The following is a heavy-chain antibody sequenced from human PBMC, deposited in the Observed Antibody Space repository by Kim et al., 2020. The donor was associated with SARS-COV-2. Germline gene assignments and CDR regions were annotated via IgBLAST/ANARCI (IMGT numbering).Heavy chain of an antibody. V-gene: IGHV7-4-1*02. CDR2: GNP. Sequence: GNPTYAPGFTGRVVLSLDTSVSATYLQISSLRAEDTAVYYCARGPGGMDVWGQGTTVTVSS. CDR3: ARGPGGMDV. J-gene: IGHJ6*02.